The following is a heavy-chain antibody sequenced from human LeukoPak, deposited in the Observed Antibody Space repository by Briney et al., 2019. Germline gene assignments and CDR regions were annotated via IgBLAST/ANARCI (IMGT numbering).Heavy chain of an antibody. V-gene: IGHV4-38-2*02. CDR2: IYHNGST. CDR3: AGAATSDRAFDV. Sequence: SETLSLTCTVSGYSISSGYYWGWIRQPPGKGLEWIGNIYHNGSTYYNPSLKSRVTISVDTSKNQFSLKLSSVTAADTAVYYCAGAATSDRAFDVWGQGTMVTVSS. CDR1: GYSISSGYY. J-gene: IGHJ3*01.